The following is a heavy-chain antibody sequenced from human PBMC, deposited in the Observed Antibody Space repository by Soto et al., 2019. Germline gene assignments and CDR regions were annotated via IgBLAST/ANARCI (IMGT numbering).Heavy chain of an antibody. CDR2: INESGST. J-gene: IGHJ4*02. V-gene: IGHV4-34*01. Sequence: QVPLQQWGAGLLKPSETLSLSCAVYGQSFSGHSWAWIRQPPGKGLEWIGEINESGSTYYNPSLKSRVTISTDTSKNQFSLKLSSVSAADTAAYFCARGSGIVALPGELEDVNYDYWGQGTLVNVSS. CDR3: ARGSGIVALPGELEDVNYDY. D-gene: IGHD1-1*01. CDR1: GQSFSGHS.